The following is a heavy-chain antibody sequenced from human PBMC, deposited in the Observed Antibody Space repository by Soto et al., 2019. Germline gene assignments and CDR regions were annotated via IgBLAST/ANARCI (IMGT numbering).Heavy chain of an antibody. CDR2: IWYDGSNK. CDR1: GFTFSSYG. Sequence: QVQLVESGGGVVQPGRSLRLSCAASGFTFSSYGMHWVRQAPGKGLAWVAVIWYDGSNKYYADSVKGRFTISRDNSKNTLYLQMNSLRAEDTAVYYCARDLGSYYDGGYYYGMDVWGQGTTVTVSS. J-gene: IGHJ6*02. D-gene: IGHD1-26*01. V-gene: IGHV3-33*01. CDR3: ARDLGSYYDGGYYYGMDV.